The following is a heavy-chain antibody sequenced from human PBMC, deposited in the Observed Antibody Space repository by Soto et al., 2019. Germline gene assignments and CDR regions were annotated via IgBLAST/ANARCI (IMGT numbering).Heavy chain of an antibody. Sequence: QVQLVQSGAEVKKPGSSVKVSCKASGGTFSSYAISWVRQAPGQGLEWMGGIIPIFGTANYAQKFQGRVTITADKSTSTAYRELSSLRSEDTAVYYCARGPGEQLISHDAFDIWGQGTMVTVSS. CDR2: IIPIFGTA. CDR3: ARGPGEQLISHDAFDI. D-gene: IGHD6-6*01. V-gene: IGHV1-69*06. J-gene: IGHJ3*02. CDR1: GGTFSSYA.